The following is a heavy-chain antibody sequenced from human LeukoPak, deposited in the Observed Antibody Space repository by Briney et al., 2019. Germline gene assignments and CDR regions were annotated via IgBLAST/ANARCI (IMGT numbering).Heavy chain of an antibody. Sequence: PSETLSLTCAVYGGSFSGYYWSWIRQPPGKGLEWIGEINHSGSTNYNPSLKSRVTISVDTSKNQFSLKLSSVTAADTAVYYCARDGGTMYYFDYWGQGTLVTFSS. CDR1: GGSFSGYY. V-gene: IGHV4-34*01. J-gene: IGHJ4*02. D-gene: IGHD2-15*01. CDR2: INHSGST. CDR3: ARDGGTMYYFDY.